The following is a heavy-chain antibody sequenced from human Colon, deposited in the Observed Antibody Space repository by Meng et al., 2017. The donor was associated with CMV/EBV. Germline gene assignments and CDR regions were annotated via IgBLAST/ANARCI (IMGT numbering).Heavy chain of an antibody. J-gene: IGHJ4*02. CDR2: MNPRSGDT. CDR1: GYTFTSYD. CDR3: ARLTSGGY. V-gene: IGHV1-8*01. Sequence: HVQLVQSGAEVKRPGSSVKVSCQASGYTFTSYDINWVRQTPGQGLEWVGWMNPRSGDTDYARKFQGRVTMTRDTSLGTAYLELRSLTSEDTAIYYCARLTSGGYWGQGTLVTVSS. D-gene: IGHD4/OR15-4a*01.